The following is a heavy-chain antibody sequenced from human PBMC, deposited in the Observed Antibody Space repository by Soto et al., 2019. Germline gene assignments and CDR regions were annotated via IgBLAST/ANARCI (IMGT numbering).Heavy chain of an antibody. D-gene: IGHD5-12*01. J-gene: IGHJ4*02. V-gene: IGHV4-31*03. Sequence: PSETLSLTCTVSGGSISSGGYYWSWIRQHPGKGMEWIGYIYYSGSTYYNPSLKSRVTISVDTSTSTVYMELSSLRSEDTAVYYCARTGNVATISVSTGGYFDYWGQGTLVTVSS. CDR1: GGSISSGGYY. CDR2: IYYSGST. CDR3: ARTGNVATISVSTGGYFDY.